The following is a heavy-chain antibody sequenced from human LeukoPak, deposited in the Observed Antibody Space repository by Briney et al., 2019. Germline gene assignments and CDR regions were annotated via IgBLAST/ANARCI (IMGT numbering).Heavy chain of an antibody. D-gene: IGHD6-13*01. J-gene: IGHJ4*02. CDR2: ISYDGSNK. V-gene: IGHV3-30*18. CDR3: AKGGGFSSSWYGYFDS. Sequence: SCKPSGYTFTGYYMHWVRQAPGKGLEWVAVISYDGSNKYYADSVKGRFTISRDNSDNTLYLQMNSLRAEDTAAYYCAKGGGFSSSWYGYFDSWGQGTLVTVSS. CDR1: GYTFTGYY.